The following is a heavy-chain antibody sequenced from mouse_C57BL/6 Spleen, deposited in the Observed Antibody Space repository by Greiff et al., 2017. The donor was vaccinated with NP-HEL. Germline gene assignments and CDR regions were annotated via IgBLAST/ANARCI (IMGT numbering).Heavy chain of an antibody. CDR1: GFTFSDYG. CDR2: ISSGSSTI. Sequence: EVKLMESGGGLVKPGGSLKLSCAASGFTFSDYGMHWVRQAPEKGLEWVAYISSGSSTIYYADTVKGRFTISRDNAKNTLFLQMTSLRSEDTAMYYCARNSPVFAYWGQGTLVTVSA. J-gene: IGHJ3*01. CDR3: ARNSPVFAY. V-gene: IGHV5-17*01.